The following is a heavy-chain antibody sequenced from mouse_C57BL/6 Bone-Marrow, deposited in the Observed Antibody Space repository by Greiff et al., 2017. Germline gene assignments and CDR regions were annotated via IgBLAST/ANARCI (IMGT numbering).Heavy chain of an antibody. D-gene: IGHD1-1*01. CDR1: GYTFTDYY. V-gene: IGHV1-75*01. Sequence: VQLPQSGPELVKPGASVKISCKASGYTFTDYYINWVKQRPGQGLEWIGWICPGSGSTYYNEKFKGKATITVDKSSSTDYTLLSRLTSEDSAVYFCAGKNYGSSYWYFDFWCRGTTVTVSS. CDR3: AGKNYGSSYWYFDF. CDR2: ICPGSGST. J-gene: IGHJ1*03.